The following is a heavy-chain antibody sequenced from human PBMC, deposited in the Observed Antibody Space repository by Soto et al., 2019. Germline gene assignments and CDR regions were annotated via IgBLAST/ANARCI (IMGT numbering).Heavy chain of an antibody. Sequence: GGSLRLSCAASGFTFSDHYMDWVRQAPGKGLEWVGRTRNKANSYTTEYAASVKGRFTISRHDSKNSLYLQMNSLKTEDTAVYYCARAPGSGWLDYWGQGTLVTVSS. CDR2: TRNKANSYTT. CDR3: ARAPGSGWLDY. J-gene: IGHJ4*02. V-gene: IGHV3-72*01. D-gene: IGHD6-19*01. CDR1: GFTFSDHY.